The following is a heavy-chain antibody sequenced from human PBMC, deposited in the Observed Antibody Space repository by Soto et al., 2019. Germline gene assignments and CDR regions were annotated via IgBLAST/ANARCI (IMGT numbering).Heavy chain of an antibody. CDR2: VIGSGCST. Sequence: EVQLLESGGGLVQPGGSLRLSCAASGFTFSSYTMSWVRQAPGKGLEWISAVIGSGCSTYYADSVKGRFTISRDNSKDTMYLQMNNLSAEETAVYYCAKPPDYNWNDYWGQGTLVTVSS. D-gene: IGHD1-20*01. V-gene: IGHV3-23*01. CDR3: AKPPDYNWNDY. J-gene: IGHJ4*02. CDR1: GFTFSSYT.